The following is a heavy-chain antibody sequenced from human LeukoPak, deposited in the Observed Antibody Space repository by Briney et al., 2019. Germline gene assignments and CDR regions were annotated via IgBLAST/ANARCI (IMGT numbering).Heavy chain of an antibody. J-gene: IGHJ4*02. Sequence: PGGSLRLSCAASGFTFSHNYMFWVRQPTGKGVEWIGSIYYSGTTYSTPSLNSHITISLDTSNNHFSLKLRSVTAADTAVYYCCSGRQQLDFWSQGTLVTVSS. CDR1: GFTFSHNY. V-gene: IGHV4-39*01. CDR3: CSGRQQLDF. CDR2: IYYSGTT. D-gene: IGHD6-13*01.